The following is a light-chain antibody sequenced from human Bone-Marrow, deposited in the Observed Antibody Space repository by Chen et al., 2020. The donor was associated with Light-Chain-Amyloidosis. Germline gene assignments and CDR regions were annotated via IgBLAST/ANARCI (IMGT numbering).Light chain of an antibody. CDR2: LGS. V-gene: IGKV2-28*01. J-gene: IGKJ1*01. CDR1: QNLLHSNGYNY. Sequence: IGMDQSSLSLPGNPGGSASITCRSSQNLLHSNGYNYLDWYLQKPGQSPQVLIYLGSNRASGVPDRFSGSGSGTDFTLKISRVEAEDVGVYYCMQALQTRTFGQGTKVEIK. CDR3: MQALQTRT.